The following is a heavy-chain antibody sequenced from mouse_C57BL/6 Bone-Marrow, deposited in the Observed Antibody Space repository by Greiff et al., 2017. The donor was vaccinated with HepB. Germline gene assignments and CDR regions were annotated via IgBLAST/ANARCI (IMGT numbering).Heavy chain of an antibody. J-gene: IGHJ2*01. D-gene: IGHD2-12*01. CDR1: GYTFTSYT. CDR2: INPSSGYT. CDR3: ARDSFYYFDY. Sequence: QVQLQQSGAELARPGASVKMSCTASGYTFTSYTMHWVKQRPGQGLEWIGYINPSSGYTKYNQKFKDKATLTADKSSSTAYMQLSSLTSEDSAVYDCARDSFYYFDYWGQGTTLTVSS. V-gene: IGHV1-4*01.